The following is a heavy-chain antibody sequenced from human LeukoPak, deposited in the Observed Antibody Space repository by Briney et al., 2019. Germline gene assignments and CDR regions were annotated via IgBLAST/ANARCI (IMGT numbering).Heavy chain of an antibody. Sequence: PSETLSLTCAVYGGSFSGYYWSWIRQPPGKGLEGIGEINHSGSTNYNPSLKSRVTISVDTSKNQFSLKLSSVTAADTAVYYCARRSGTYPNGFDPWGQGTLVTVSS. J-gene: IGHJ5*02. CDR3: ARRSGTYPNGFDP. V-gene: IGHV4-34*01. D-gene: IGHD1-14*01. CDR1: GGSFSGYY. CDR2: INHSGST.